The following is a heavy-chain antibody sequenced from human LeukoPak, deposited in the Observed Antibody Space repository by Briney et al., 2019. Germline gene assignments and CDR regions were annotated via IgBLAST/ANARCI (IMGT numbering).Heavy chain of an antibody. CDR2: IRGGGET. CDR3: AKDGGASHSPWELLTGVDYYYGMDV. CDR1: GFSFTTFA. J-gene: IGHJ6*02. D-gene: IGHD1-26*01. V-gene: IGHV3-23*01. Sequence: PGGSLRLSCAASGFSFTTFAMSWVRQAPARGPEWVSSIRGGGETFYADSVKGRFTISRDNSKNTLYLQMNSLRAEDTAVYYCAKDGGASHSPWELLTGVDYYYGMDVWGQGTTVTVSS.